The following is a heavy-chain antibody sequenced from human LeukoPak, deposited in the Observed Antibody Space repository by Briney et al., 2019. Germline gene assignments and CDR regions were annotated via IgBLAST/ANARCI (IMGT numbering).Heavy chain of an antibody. Sequence: GASMKVSCKASGYTFTSYGISWVRQAPGQGLEWMGWMNPNSGNTGYAQKFQGRVTITRNTSISTAYMELSSLRSEDTAVYYCARFVAYGAFDIWGQGTMVTVSS. D-gene: IGHD2-15*01. CDR2: MNPNSGNT. J-gene: IGHJ3*02. CDR1: GYTFTSYG. V-gene: IGHV1-8*03. CDR3: ARFVAYGAFDI.